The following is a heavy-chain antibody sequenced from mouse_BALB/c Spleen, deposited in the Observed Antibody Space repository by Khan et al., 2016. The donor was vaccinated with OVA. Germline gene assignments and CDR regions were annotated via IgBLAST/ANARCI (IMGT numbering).Heavy chain of an antibody. CDR3: ATSYYYGYYFDY. V-gene: IGHV5-17*02. Sequence: EVELVESGGGLVQPGGSRKLSCAASGFTFSSYGMHWVRQAPEKGLEWVAYISGDSSTIYYIDTVKGRFTISSDNPKNTLSLQMTSLMSEDTAMYCCATSYYYGYYFDYWGPGTTLTVSS. J-gene: IGHJ2*01. D-gene: IGHD1-1*01. CDR2: ISGDSSTI. CDR1: GFTFSSYG.